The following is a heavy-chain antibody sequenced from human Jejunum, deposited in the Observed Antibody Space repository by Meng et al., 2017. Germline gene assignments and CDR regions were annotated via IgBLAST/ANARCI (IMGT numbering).Heavy chain of an antibody. CDR1: GFTFSSFA. J-gene: IGHJ4*02. Sequence: GESLKISCAASGFTFSSFAMAWVRQAPGKGLVWVSRINPDGSKSNNADSVKGRFTVSRDNSKHTLYLQMNSLRAEDTAMYYCARDMMDLGQGTLVTVSS. CDR2: INPDGSKS. V-gene: IGHV3-74*01. CDR3: ARDMMD. D-gene: IGHD3-16*01.